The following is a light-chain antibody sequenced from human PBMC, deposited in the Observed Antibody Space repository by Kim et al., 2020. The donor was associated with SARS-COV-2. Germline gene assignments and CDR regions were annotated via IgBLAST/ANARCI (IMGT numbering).Light chain of an antibody. Sequence: VTTSCTRSSGSIASNYVQWYQQRPGSAPTTMIYENDRRPSGVPDRFSGSIDSSSNSASLTISGLKTEDEADYSCQSFDSSTHSWVFGGGTQLTVL. CDR2: END. J-gene: IGLJ3*02. CDR1: SGSIASNY. CDR3: QSFDSSTHSWV. V-gene: IGLV6-57*03.